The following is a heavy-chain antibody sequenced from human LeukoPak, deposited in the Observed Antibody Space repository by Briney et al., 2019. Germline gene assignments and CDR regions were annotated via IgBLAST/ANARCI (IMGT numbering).Heavy chain of an antibody. CDR2: IYADGTT. D-gene: IGHD5-12*01. CDR3: AKGAYDYIEMGYIDY. V-gene: IGHV3-53*01. J-gene: IGHJ4*02. CDR1: GFTVSNDY. Sequence: PGGSLRLSCAASGFTVSNDYMAWVRQDPGKGLEWVSLIYADGTTFYTDSVKGRFTMSRDNFKNTLFLQMNSLRAEDTALYYCAKGAYDYIEMGYIDYWGQGAQVTVSS.